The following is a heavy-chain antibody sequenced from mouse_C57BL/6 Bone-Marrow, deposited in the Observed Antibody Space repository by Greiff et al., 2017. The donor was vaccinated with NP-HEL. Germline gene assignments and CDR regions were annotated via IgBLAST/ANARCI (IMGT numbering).Heavy chain of an antibody. V-gene: IGHV1-19*01. D-gene: IGHD2-4*01. CDR1: GYTFTDYY. CDR3: ERRDYDYTSSDV. CDR2: INPYNGGT. Sequence: EVQLQQSGPVLVKPGASVKMSCKASGYTFTDYYMNWVKQSHGKSLEWIGVINPYNGGTSYNQKFKGKATLTVDKSSSTAYMELNSLTSEDSAVYYCERRDYDYTSSDVWGTGTTVTVSS. J-gene: IGHJ1*03.